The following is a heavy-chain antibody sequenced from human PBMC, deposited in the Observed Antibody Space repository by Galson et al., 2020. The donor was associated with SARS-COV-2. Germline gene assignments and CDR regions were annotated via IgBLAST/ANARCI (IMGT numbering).Heavy chain of an antibody. CDR1: GFTFSGPA. Sequence: GGSLRLSCAASGFTFSGPAMHWVRPTSGKGLQWIGLIRDKAHNYATAYASSVQGRFTISRDDSKNTAYLQINSLKTEDTAVYYCTRTWIQLFSPDFDYWGQGTLVTVSS. D-gene: IGHD5-18*01. CDR3: TRTWIQLFSPDFDY. CDR2: IRDKAHNYAT. J-gene: IGHJ4*02. V-gene: IGHV3-73*01.